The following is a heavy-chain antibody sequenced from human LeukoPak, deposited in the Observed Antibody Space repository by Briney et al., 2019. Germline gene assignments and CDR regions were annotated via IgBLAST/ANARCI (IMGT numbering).Heavy chain of an antibody. Sequence: PGGSLRLSCAASGFTFSSYAMHWVRQAPRKGLEWVAVISYDGSNKYYADSVKGRFTISRDNAKNTLYLQMNSLRAEDTAVYYCASDGYYDILTGFDYWGQGTLVTVSS. D-gene: IGHD3-9*01. CDR3: ASDGYYDILTGFDY. V-gene: IGHV3-30-3*01. J-gene: IGHJ4*02. CDR2: ISYDGSNK. CDR1: GFTFSSYA.